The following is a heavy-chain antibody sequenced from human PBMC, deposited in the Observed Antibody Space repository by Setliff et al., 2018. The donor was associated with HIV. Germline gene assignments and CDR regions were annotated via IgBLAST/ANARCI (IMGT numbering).Heavy chain of an antibody. J-gene: IGHJ6*03. V-gene: IGHV4-34*01. CDR1: GGSFNDFY. CDR2: INHVGST. CDR3: ARGRMDPLFYSFYYMDV. D-gene: IGHD2-8*01. Sequence: SETLSLTCAVYGGSFNDFYWTWIRQSPGKGLEWIADINHVGSTTYSPSVESRVTISLDTAKNQFSLKLTSVTAADTALYYCARGRMDPLFYSFYYMDVWGKGTTVTVSS.